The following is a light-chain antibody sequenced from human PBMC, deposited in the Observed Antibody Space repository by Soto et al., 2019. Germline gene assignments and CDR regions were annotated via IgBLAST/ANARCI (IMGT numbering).Light chain of an antibody. J-gene: IGLJ2*01. CDR1: SSDIGSYNR. CDR2: EVS. CDR3: SSFTSTTTSVL. Sequence: QSVLTQPPSVSGSPGQSVTISCTGTSSDIGSYNRVSWYQQPPGTAPKLMIYEVSNRPSGVPDRFSGSKSGNTASLTISGLQAEDEADYYCSSFTSTTTSVLFGGGTQLTVL. V-gene: IGLV2-18*02.